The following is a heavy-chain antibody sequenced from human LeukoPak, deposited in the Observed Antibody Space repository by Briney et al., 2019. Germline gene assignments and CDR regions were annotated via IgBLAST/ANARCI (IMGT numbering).Heavy chain of an antibody. CDR3: ARVQVVVDYARRGYLDY. CDR1: GGTFSSYA. V-gene: IGHV1-69*04. CDR2: IIPIFGIA. D-gene: IGHD2-15*01. J-gene: IGHJ4*02. Sequence: GSSVKVSCKASGGTFSSYAISWVRQAPGQGLEWMGRIIPIFGIANYAQKFQGRVTITADKSTSTAYMELSSLRAEDTAVYYCARVQVVVDYARRGYLDYWGQGTLVTVSS.